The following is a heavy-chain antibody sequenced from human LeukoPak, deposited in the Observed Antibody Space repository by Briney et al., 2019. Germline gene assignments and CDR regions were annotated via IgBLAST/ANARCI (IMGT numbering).Heavy chain of an antibody. CDR3: AKDRGWNTFDF. CDR1: GFTFSDNW. D-gene: IGHD1/OR15-1a*01. V-gene: IGHV3-7*04. Sequence: GGSLRLSCAASGFTFSDNWMSWVRQAPGKGLEWVANIKKDGSHSNYVDSVKGRFTISRDNDKNSLYLQMNSLRAEDTAVYYCAKDRGWNTFDFWGQGTLVTVSS. CDR2: IKKDGSHS. J-gene: IGHJ4*02.